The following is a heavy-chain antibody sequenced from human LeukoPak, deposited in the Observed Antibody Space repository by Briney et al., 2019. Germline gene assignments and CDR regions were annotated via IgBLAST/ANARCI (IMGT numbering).Heavy chain of an antibody. V-gene: IGHV5-51*01. Sequence: GESLKISCKGSGYSFTSYWIGWVRQMPGKGLEWMEIIYPGDSDTRYSPSFKGQVTIPADKSTSTAYLQWSSLKASDTAMYYCARHGQQQLENWFDPWGQGTLVTVSS. CDR3: ARHGQQQLENWFDP. J-gene: IGHJ5*02. CDR2: IYPGDSDT. CDR1: GYSFTSYW. D-gene: IGHD6-13*01.